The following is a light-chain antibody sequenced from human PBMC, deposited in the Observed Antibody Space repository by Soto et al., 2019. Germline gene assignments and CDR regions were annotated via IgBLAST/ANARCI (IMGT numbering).Light chain of an antibody. Sequence: QAVVTQPPSASGTPGQRVAISCSGSSSDIGSNTVNWYQHLPGTAPQLLMYSDNQRPSGVPDRFSGSKSGTPASLAISGLQSEDEGDYYCASWDDSLNGWVFGGGTKLTVL. CDR3: ASWDDSLNGWV. CDR2: SDN. J-gene: IGLJ3*02. CDR1: SSDIGSNT. V-gene: IGLV1-44*01.